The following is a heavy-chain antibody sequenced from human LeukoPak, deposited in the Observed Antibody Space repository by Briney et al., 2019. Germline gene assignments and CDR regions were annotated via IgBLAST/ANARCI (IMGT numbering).Heavy chain of an antibody. CDR3: ARDSYYYDSSGQLRGGAFDI. V-gene: IGHV4-61*01. CDR1: GGSVSSGSYY. Sequence: KPSETLSLTCTVSGGSVSSGSYYWSWIQQPPGKGLEWIGYIYYSGSTSYNPSLKSRVTISVDTSKNQFSLKLSSVTAADTAVYYCARDSYYYDSSGQLRGGAFDIWGQGTLVTVSS. CDR2: IYYSGST. J-gene: IGHJ3*02. D-gene: IGHD3-22*01.